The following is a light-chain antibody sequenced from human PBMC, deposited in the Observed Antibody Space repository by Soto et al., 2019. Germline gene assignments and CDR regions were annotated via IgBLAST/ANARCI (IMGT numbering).Light chain of an antibody. CDR1: QNVDSNY. CDR2: AAS. CDR3: QQRSNWQIT. J-gene: IGKJ5*01. Sequence: EIVLTQSPGTLSLSPGERATLSCRASQNVDSNYLAWYQQKPGQAPRIIIFAASGRATGIPDRFSGSGSGTDFTLTISSLEPDDFAVYYCQQRSNWQITFGQGTRLEIK. V-gene: IGKV3D-20*02.